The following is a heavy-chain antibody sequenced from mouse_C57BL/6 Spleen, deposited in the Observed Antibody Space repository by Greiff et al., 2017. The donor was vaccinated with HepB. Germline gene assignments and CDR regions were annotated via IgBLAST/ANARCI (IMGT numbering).Heavy chain of an antibody. CDR3: ARNRELRYFDV. CDR2: IWSGGST. Sequence: VKLVESGPGLVQPSQSLSITCTVSGFSLTSYGVHWVRQSPGKGLEWLGVIWSGGSTDYNAAFISRLSISKDNSKSQVFFKMNSLQADDTAIYYCARNRELRYFDVWGTGTTVTVSS. CDR1: GFSLTSYG. V-gene: IGHV2-2*01. J-gene: IGHJ1*03. D-gene: IGHD2-12*01.